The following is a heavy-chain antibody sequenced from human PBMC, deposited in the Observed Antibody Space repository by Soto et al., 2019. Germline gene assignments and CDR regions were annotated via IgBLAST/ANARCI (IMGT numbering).Heavy chain of an antibody. CDR2: ISGSGGST. CDR1: GFTFSTYD. V-gene: IGHV3-23*01. J-gene: IGHJ4*02. CDR3: ANVGY. Sequence: HPGGSLRLSYAASGFTFSTYDMSWVRQAPGKGLEWVSGISGSGGSTNYADSVKGRFTISRDNPKNTLYLQMNSLRAEDTAVYYCANVGYWGQGTQVTVSS. D-gene: IGHD4-17*01.